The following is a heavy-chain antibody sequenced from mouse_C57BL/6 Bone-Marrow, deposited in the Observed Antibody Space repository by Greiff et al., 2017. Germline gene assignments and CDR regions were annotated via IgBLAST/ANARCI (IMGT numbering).Heavy chain of an antibody. J-gene: IGHJ2*01. V-gene: IGHV1-81*01. CDR3: AAYDHYYGSSYPSDY. Sequence: QVQLQQSGAELARPGASVKLSCKASGYTFTSYGISWVKQRTGQGLEWIGEIYPRSGNTYYNEKFKGKATLTADKSSSTAYMELRGLTSEDSAVYFCAAYDHYYGSSYPSDYWGQGTTLTVSS. CDR2: IYPRSGNT. D-gene: IGHD1-1*01. CDR1: GYTFTSYG.